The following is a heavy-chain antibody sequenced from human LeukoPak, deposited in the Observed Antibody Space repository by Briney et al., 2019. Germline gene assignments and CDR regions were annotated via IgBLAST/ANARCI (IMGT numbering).Heavy chain of an antibody. CDR3: ARDAPIVVVPAAVLYYYYGMDV. Sequence: GGSLRLSCAASGFTFSSYSMNWVRQAPGKGLEWVSSISSSSSYIYYADSVKGRFTISRDNAKNSLYLQMNSLRAEDTAVYYCARDAPIVVVPAAVLYYYYGMDVWGQGTTVTVSS. CDR1: GFTFSSYS. D-gene: IGHD2-2*01. V-gene: IGHV3-21*01. J-gene: IGHJ6*02. CDR2: ISSSSSYI.